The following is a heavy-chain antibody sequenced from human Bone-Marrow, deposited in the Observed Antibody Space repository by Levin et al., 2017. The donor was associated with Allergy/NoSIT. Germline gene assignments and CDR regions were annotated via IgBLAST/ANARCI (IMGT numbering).Heavy chain of an antibody. Sequence: PSETLSLICSVSGASVSTGGYYWDWIRQPPGKGLEWIGTISYSGTTYYNPSLESRVTISQDTSKNHFSLKLNSVTDADTAVYYCARDCGHTGFLDYWSQGTLVTVSS. D-gene: IGHD5-12*01. CDR2: ISYSGTT. CDR1: GASVSTGGYY. J-gene: IGHJ4*02. V-gene: IGHV4-39*07. CDR3: ARDCGHTGFLDY.